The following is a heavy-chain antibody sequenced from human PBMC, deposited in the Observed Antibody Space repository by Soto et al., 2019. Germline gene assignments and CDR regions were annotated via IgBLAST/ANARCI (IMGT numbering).Heavy chain of an antibody. CDR2: IDFRRGST. D-gene: IGHD1-26*01. Sequence: PGGSLRLSCAASGFTLSIYSMSWVRQAPGKGLEWVLSIDFRRGSTYYADSVKGRFTISRDNTKNSVFLQLNSLRAEDMAVYYCAYQAVEPPPYYYAFRGQGXLVTVSS. CDR1: GFTLSIYS. CDR3: AYQAVEPPPYYYAF. J-gene: IGHJ4*02. V-gene: IGHV3-21*01.